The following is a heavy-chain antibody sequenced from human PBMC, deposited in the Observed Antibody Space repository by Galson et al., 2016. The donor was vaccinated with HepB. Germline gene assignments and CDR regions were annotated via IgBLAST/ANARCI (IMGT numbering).Heavy chain of an antibody. D-gene: IGHD3-10*01. CDR2: ISSNGGST. J-gene: IGHJ4*02. CDR3: VKGVSTTWHRSQGDY. V-gene: IGHV3-64D*09. Sequence: SLRLSCAASGFTFSSYAMHWARQAPGKGLEYVSAISSNGGSTYYADSVKGRFTISRDNSKNTLYLQMSSLRAEDTAVYYCVKGVSTTWHRSQGDYWGQGTLLTVS. CDR1: GFTFSSYA.